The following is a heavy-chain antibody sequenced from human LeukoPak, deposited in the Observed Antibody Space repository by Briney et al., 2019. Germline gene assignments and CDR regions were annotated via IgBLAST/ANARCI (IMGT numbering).Heavy chain of an antibody. CDR2: INPSRGST. CDR1: GYTFTSYY. CDR3: ARCRYELFCNWFAP. Sequence: GASVKVCLKASGYTFTSYYLHWVRQAPGQGLEWMGIINPSRGSTSYAQKFQGRVTMTRDTSTSTVYMEVSSLRSEDTAVYYCARCRYELFCNWFAPWGQGTLVTVSS. V-gene: IGHV1-46*01. J-gene: IGHJ5*02. D-gene: IGHD1-1*01.